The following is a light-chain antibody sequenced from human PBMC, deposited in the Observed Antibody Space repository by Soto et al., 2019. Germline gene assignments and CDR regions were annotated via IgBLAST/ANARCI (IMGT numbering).Light chain of an antibody. Sequence: EIVLTQSPGTLSLSPGERATLSCRASQSVSSSYLAWYQRKPGQAPRLLIYGASTRATGIPDRFSGSGSGTDFTLTISRLEPEDFAVYYFQQYGNSPITFGQGTRLEIK. J-gene: IGKJ5*01. CDR3: QQYGNSPIT. CDR1: QSVSSSY. CDR2: GAS. V-gene: IGKV3-20*01.